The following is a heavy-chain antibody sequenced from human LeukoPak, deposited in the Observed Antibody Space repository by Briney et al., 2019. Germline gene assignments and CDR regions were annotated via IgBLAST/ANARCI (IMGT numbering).Heavy chain of an antibody. Sequence: PSETLSHTCGVYGGSFSGYYSSWIRQPPGKGLEWIGEINHSGSTNYNPSLKSRVTISVDTSKNQFSLKLSSVTAADTALYFCAREIFGARAFEYWGQGILVTVSS. D-gene: IGHD3-3*01. V-gene: IGHV4-34*01. CDR2: INHSGST. CDR1: GGSFSGYY. J-gene: IGHJ4*02. CDR3: AREIFGARAFEY.